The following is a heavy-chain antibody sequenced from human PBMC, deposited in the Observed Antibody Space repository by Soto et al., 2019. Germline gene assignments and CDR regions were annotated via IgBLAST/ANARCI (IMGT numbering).Heavy chain of an antibody. V-gene: IGHV3-73*01. CDR2: IRSKTNSYAT. CDR3: TRDPRNYYDSSGHDNWFQP. D-gene: IGHD3-22*01. Sequence: VGSLRLSCASSVFTFSGSAMHCVRHSSGKWLEWVGRIRSKTNSYATAYAASVKGRFTISRDDSKNTAYLQMNSLKIEDTAVYYCTRDPRNYYDSSGHDNWFQPWGQGTLVNVSS. J-gene: IGHJ5*02. CDR1: VFTFSGSA.